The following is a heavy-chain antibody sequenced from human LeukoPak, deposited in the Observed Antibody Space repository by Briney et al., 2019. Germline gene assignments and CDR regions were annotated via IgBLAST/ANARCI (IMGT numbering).Heavy chain of an antibody. J-gene: IGHJ4*02. Sequence: PGGSLRLSCAASGFTFSVYGMHRVRQAPGKGLEWVALLSGDETYIDYTDSVKGRFTISRDTSKNTLFLQMNSLRADDTAIYYCAKAAVYSRNWTPFDDWGQGTLVTVSS. V-gene: IGHV3-30*18. CDR3: AKAAVYSRNWTPFDD. D-gene: IGHD6-13*01. CDR2: LSGDETYI. CDR1: GFTFSVYG.